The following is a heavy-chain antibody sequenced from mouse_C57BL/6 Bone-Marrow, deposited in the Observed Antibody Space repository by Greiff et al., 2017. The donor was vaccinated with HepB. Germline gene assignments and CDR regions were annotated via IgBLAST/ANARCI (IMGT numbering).Heavy chain of an antibody. CDR2: IDPSDSYT. CDR1: GYTFTSYW. V-gene: IGHV1-69*01. CDR3: ARGRGYYDYWYFDV. D-gene: IGHD2-4*01. J-gene: IGHJ1*03. Sequence: QVQLQQPGAELVMPGASVKLSCKASGYTFTSYWMHWVKQRPGQGLEWIGEIDPSDSYTNYNQKFKGKSTLTVDKSSSTAYMRLSSLTSEDSAVYYGARGRGYYDYWYFDVWGTGTTVTVSP.